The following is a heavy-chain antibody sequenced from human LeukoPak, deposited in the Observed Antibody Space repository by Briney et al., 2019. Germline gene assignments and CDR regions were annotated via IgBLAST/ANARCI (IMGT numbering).Heavy chain of an antibody. CDR3: ARGYGSYDILTGYYLPRGDAFDI. V-gene: IGHV4-34*01. D-gene: IGHD3-9*01. CDR1: GGSFSGYY. J-gene: IGHJ3*02. Sequence: SETLSLTCAVYGGSFSGYYWSWIRHPPGKGLEWIGEINHSGSTNYNPSLKSRVTISVDTSKHQFSLKLSSVTAADTAVYYCARGYGSYDILTGYYLPRGDAFDIWGQGTMVTVSS. CDR2: INHSGST.